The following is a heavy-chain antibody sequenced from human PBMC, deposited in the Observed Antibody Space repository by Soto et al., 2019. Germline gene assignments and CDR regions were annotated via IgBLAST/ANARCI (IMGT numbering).Heavy chain of an antibody. CDR3: ASGKWFGELRGFDGMDV. J-gene: IGHJ6*01. CDR2: ISYDGSNK. Sequence: QVQLVESGGGVVQPGRSLRLSCAASGFTFSSYAMHWVRQAPGKGLEWVAVISYDGSNKYYADSVKGRFTISRDNSKNTLYLQMNSLRAEDTAVYYCASGKWFGELRGFDGMDVW. D-gene: IGHD3-10*01. CDR1: GFTFSSYA. V-gene: IGHV3-30-3*01.